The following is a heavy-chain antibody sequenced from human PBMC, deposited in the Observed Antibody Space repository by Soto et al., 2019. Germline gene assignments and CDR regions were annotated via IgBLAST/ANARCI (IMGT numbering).Heavy chain of an antibody. Sequence: KTSETLSLTCTVSGGSISSGDYYWSWIRQPPGKGLEWIGYIYYSGSTYYNPSLKSRVTISVDTSKNQFSLKLSSVTAADTAVYYCASFIQLEPGHYYYYGMDVWGQGTTVTVSS. D-gene: IGHD5-18*01. CDR3: ASFIQLEPGHYYYYGMDV. J-gene: IGHJ6*02. V-gene: IGHV4-30-4*01. CDR2: IYYSGST. CDR1: GGSISSGDYY.